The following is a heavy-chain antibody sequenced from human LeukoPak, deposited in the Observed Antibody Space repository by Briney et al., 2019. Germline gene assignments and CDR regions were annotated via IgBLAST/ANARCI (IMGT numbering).Heavy chain of an antibody. CDR2: IYYSGST. CDR3: ASRSYSSSSLDY. J-gene: IGHJ4*02. Sequence: PSDTLSLTCAVSGYSISSSNWWGWIRQPPGKGLEWIGYIYYSGSTYYNPSLKSRVTISVDTSKNQFSLKLSSVTAADTAVYYCASRSYSSSSLDYWGQGTLVTVSS. D-gene: IGHD6-6*01. V-gene: IGHV4-28*01. CDR1: GYSISSSNW.